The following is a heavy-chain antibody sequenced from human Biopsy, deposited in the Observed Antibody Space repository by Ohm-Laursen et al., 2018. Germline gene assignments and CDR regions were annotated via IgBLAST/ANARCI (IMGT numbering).Heavy chain of an antibody. V-gene: IGHV4-59*01. CDR1: GGSISSDY. Sequence: SETLSLTCAVSGGSISSDYWSWIRQTPGKGLEWIGYIYYSGSTNYNPSLKSRVTISVDTSKNQFSPRLNSVTAADTAVYYCARATNSTGWPYYYFYGMDVWGQGTTVTVSS. CDR3: ARATNSTGWPYYYFYGMDV. D-gene: IGHD2/OR15-2a*01. CDR2: IYYSGST. J-gene: IGHJ6*02.